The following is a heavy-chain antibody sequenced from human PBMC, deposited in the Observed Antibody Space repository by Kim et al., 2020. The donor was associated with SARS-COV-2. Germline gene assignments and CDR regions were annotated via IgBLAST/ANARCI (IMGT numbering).Heavy chain of an antibody. CDR1: GGSFSGYY. CDR3: ARGGHDCGSGSYYRSYYCDYMDV. Sequence: SETLSLTCAVYGGSFSGYYWSWIRQPPGKGLEWIGEINHSGSTNYNPSLKSRVTISVDTSKNQFSLKLNSVTAADTAVYYCARGGHDCGSGSYYRSYYCDYMDVRGEGTTVTVPS. D-gene: IGHD3-10*01. J-gene: IGHJ6*03. CDR2: INHSGST. V-gene: IGHV4-34*01.